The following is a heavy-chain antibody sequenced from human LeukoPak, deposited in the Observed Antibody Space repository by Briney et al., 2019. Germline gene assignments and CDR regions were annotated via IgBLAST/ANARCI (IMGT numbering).Heavy chain of an antibody. Sequence: SVKVSCKASGGTFSSSAISWVRRAPGQGLEWMGGVTPILGTTNYAQKFQDRVSITTDESTSTAYMELRILRYVDTAVYYCARDDASATMGFDSWGQGTQVTVSS. V-gene: IGHV1-69*05. CDR3: ARDDASATMGFDS. D-gene: IGHD1-26*01. CDR2: VTPILGTT. CDR1: GGTFSSSA. J-gene: IGHJ4*02.